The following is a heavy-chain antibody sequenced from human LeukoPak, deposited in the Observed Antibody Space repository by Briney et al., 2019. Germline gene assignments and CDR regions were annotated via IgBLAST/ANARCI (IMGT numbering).Heavy chain of an antibody. CDR3: ARVVPPEGAFDI. Sequence: SETLSLTCTVSGGSISSYYWSWLRQPPGKGLEWIGYIYYSGSTNYNPSLKSRVTISVDTSKNQFSLKLSSVTAADTAVYYCARVVPPEGAFDIWGQGTMVTVSS. V-gene: IGHV4-59*01. D-gene: IGHD2-2*01. J-gene: IGHJ3*02. CDR2: IYYSGST. CDR1: GGSISSYY.